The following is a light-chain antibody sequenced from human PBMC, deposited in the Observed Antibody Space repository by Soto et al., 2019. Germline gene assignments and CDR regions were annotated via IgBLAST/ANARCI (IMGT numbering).Light chain of an antibody. V-gene: IGKV1-39*01. CDR3: QQSHSAPLT. CDR1: QSISSH. Sequence: QMTQSPSSLFASVGDRVTITCRASQSISSHLNWYQQKVGQTPRLLIYAASTLQSEVPPRFSGSGSGTEFTLTISGLPREDFATYCCQQSHSAPLTFGGGTKIQI. CDR2: AAS. J-gene: IGKJ4*01.